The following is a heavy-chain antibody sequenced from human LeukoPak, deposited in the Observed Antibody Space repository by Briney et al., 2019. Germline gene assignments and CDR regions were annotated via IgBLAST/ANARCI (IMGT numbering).Heavy chain of an antibody. CDR1: GYSFTSYW. J-gene: IGHJ1*01. D-gene: IGHD7-27*01. CDR3: ARPGEMDLAGHLQH. V-gene: IGHV5-51*01. CDR2: VYPADSDT. Sequence: GESLKISCQGSGYSFTSYWIAWVRQMPGQGLEWMGIVYPADSDTRYSPSFQGQVIISVDKSIKTAYLQWSSLKASDTAMYYCARPGEMDLAGHLQHWGRGTLVTVSS.